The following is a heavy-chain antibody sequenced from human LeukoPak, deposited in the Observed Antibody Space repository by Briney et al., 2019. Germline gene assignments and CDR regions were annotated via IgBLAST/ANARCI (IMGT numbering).Heavy chain of an antibody. Sequence: GGSLRLSCAASGFTFSSYALSWVRQAPGKGLEWVSGISGSGGNTYYADSVKGRFTISRDNSKNTLYLQMNSLRAEDTAVYYCWRSTSLNHYYYGMDVWGQGTTVTVSS. V-gene: IGHV3-23*01. D-gene: IGHD2-2*01. J-gene: IGHJ6*02. CDR1: GFTFSSYA. CDR3: WRSTSLNHYYYGMDV. CDR2: ISGSGGNT.